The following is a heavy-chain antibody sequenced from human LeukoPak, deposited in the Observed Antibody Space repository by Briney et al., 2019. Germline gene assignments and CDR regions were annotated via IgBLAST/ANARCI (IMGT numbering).Heavy chain of an antibody. Sequence: PGGSLRLSCAASGFTFSTYWMHWVRQAPGKGLVWVSRINGEGGSRNYADSVKGRFTISRDNAKNTLYLQMSSLRVEDTAVYYCASASSHRTAAGGDYWGQGTLVTVSA. CDR2: INGEGGSR. V-gene: IGHV3-74*01. J-gene: IGHJ4*02. CDR1: GFTFSTYW. D-gene: IGHD6-13*01. CDR3: ASASSHRTAAGGDY.